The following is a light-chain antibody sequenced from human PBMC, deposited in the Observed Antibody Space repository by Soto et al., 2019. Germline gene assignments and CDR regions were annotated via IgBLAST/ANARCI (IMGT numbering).Light chain of an antibody. CDR3: CSYAGSSTYYV. V-gene: IGLV2-23*02. CDR2: EVS. Sequence: QSAMTQPASGAGSPGQSITLSCTGTSSDVGSYNLVSWYQQHPGKAPKLMIYEVSKRPSGVSNRFSGSKSGNTASLTISGLQAEDEADYYCCSYAGSSTYYVFGTGNKVTVL. J-gene: IGLJ1*01. CDR1: SSDVGSYNL.